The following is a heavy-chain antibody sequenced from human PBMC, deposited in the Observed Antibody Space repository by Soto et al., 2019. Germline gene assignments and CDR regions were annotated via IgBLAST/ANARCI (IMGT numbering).Heavy chain of an antibody. D-gene: IGHD3-10*01. CDR3: ARDLGGMVRGVIMWGFDS. CDR1: GFTFSSYA. V-gene: IGHV3-30-3*01. CDR2: ISYDGSNK. Sequence: QVQLVESGGGVVQPGRSLRLSCAASGFTFSSYAMHWVRQAPGKGLEWVAVISYDGSNKYYADSVKGRFTISRDNSKNTLYLQMNSLRAEDTAVYYCARDLGGMVRGVIMWGFDSWGQGTLVTVSS. J-gene: IGHJ4*02.